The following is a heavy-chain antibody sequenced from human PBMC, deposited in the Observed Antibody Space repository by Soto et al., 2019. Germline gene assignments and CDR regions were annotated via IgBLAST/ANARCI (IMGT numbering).Heavy chain of an antibody. CDR2: VYYSGGA. J-gene: IGHJ5*01. D-gene: IGHD2-21*01. CDR3: GRVVEGATRHTDFDS. CDR1: GVSIHNSHSF. V-gene: IGHV4-39*01. Sequence: SETLSLTCAVSGVSIHNSHSFWGWIRQPPGKGLEFIANVYYSGGAHYNPSFKSRVTISVDTATNQVSLRMSSVTAADTAVYFCGRVVEGATRHTDFDSWGQGTLVSVSS.